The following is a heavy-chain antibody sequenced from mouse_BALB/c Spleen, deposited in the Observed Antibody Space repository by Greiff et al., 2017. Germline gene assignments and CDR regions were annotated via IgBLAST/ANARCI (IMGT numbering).Heavy chain of an antibody. J-gene: IGHJ1*01. CDR2: ISYSGST. D-gene: IGHD1-1*01. Sequence: VQLKESGPSLVKPSQTLSLTCSVTGDSITSGYWNWIRKFPGNKLEYMGYISYSGSTYYNPSLKSRISITRDTSKNQYYLQLNSVTTEDTATYYCASHYGSSSWYFDVWGAGTTVTVSS. CDR1: GDSITSGY. CDR3: ASHYGSSSWYFDV. V-gene: IGHV3-8*02.